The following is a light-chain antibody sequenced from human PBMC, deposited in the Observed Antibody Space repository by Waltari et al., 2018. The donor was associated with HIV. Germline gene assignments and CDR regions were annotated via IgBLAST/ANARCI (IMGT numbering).Light chain of an antibody. Sequence: DIQMTQSPSSVSAYVGDRVTLTCRATQGISTWLAWYQQKPGKAPKLLISGASNLEPGVPSRFSGSGSATSFSLTITSLQADDFAVYYCQQTNSFPFTFGQGTRLEIK. V-gene: IGKV1-12*01. CDR3: QQTNSFPFT. J-gene: IGKJ5*01. CDR2: GAS. CDR1: QGISTW.